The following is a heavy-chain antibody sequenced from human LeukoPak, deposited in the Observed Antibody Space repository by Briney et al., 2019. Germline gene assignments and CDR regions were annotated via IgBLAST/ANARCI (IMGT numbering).Heavy chain of an antibody. D-gene: IGHD2-21*01. V-gene: IGHV3-7*01. J-gene: IGHJ4*02. CDR2: IKQDGSEK. Sequence: AGGSLRLSCAASGFTFSSYSMNWVRQAPGKGLEWVANIKQDGSEKYYVDSVKGRFTISRDNAKNSLNLQMNSLRAEDTAVYYCARDSIGLGSTFDYWGQGTLVTVSS. CDR1: GFTFSSYS. CDR3: ARDSIGLGSTFDY.